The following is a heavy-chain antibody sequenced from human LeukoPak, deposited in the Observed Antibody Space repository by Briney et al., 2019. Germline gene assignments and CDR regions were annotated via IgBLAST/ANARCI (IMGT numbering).Heavy chain of an antibody. CDR3: ARGGLGSSTTY. CDR1: GYTFTSYY. J-gene: IGHJ4*02. D-gene: IGHD2-2*01. V-gene: IGHV1-8*03. CDR2: MNPNSGNT. Sequence: ALVKVSCKASGYTFTSYYMHWVRQAPGQGLEWMGWMNPNSGNTGYAQKFQGRVTITRNTSISTAYMELSSLRSEDTAVYYCARGGLGSSTTYWGQGTLVTVSS.